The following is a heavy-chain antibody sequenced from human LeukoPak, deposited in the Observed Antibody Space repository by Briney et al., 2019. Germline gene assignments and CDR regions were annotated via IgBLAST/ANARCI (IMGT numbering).Heavy chain of an antibody. V-gene: IGHV3-13*04. CDR2: IGTAGDT. J-gene: IGHJ4*02. CDR1: GFTFSSYD. D-gene: IGHD3-22*01. Sequence: PGRSLRLSCAASGFTFSSYDMHWVRQATGKGLEWVSAIGTAGDTYYPGSVKGRFTISRENAKNSLYLQMNSLRAGDTAVYYCARGHNLDYYDSSGFDYWGQGTLVTVSA. CDR3: ARGHNLDYYDSSGFDY.